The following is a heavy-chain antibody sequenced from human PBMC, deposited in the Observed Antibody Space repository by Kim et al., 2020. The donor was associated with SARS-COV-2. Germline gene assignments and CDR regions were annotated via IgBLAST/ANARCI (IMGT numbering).Heavy chain of an antibody. J-gene: IGHJ4*02. V-gene: IGHV3-23*03. CDR1: GFTFSSYA. D-gene: IGHD3-3*01. CDR3: AKPAPITIFGVVTPFFDY. CDR2: IYSGGSST. Sequence: GGSLRLSCAASGFTFSSYAMSWVRQAPGKGLEWVSVIYSGGSSTYYADSVKGRFTISRDNSKNTLYLQMNSLRAEDTAVYYCAKPAPITIFGVVTPFFDYWGQGTLVTVSS.